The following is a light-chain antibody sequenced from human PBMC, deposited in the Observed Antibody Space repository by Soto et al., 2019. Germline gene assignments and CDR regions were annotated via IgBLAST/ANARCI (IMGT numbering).Light chain of an antibody. V-gene: IGKV1-5*03. CDR2: KAS. CDR1: QNIYTW. CDR3: LQDYNYPWT. Sequence: DYQVTQSPSTLSASVGDRVTITCRASQNIYTWLAWYQQKPGIAPKLLIHKASTLESGVPSRFSGSGYGTEFTLTISGLQPEDSATYYCLQDYNYPWTFGQGTKVDIK. J-gene: IGKJ1*01.